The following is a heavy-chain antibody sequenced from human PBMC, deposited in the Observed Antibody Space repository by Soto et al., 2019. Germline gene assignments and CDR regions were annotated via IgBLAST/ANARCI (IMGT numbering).Heavy chain of an antibody. CDR3: AREGPGDYGDSTDAFDI. J-gene: IGHJ3*02. CDR1: GFTFSSYG. D-gene: IGHD4-17*01. V-gene: IGHV3-33*01. Sequence: QVQLVESGGGVVQPGRSLRLSCAASGFTFSSYGMHWVRQAPGKGLEWVAVIWYDGSNKYYADSVKGRFTISRDNSKKTLYLQMSRLRAEDMAVYYCAREGPGDYGDSTDAFDIWGQGTMVTGSS. CDR2: IWYDGSNK.